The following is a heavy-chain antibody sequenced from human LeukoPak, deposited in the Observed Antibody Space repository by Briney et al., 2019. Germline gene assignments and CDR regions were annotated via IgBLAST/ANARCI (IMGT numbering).Heavy chain of an antibody. J-gene: IGHJ6*03. D-gene: IGHD6-6*01. Sequence: GGSLRLSCAVSGFTFSSYVMSWVRQAPGKGLEWVSAISGSGGSTYYADSVKGRFTISRDNSKNTLYLQMNSLRAEDTAVYYCARAVEGGYSSSSWGYYYYMDVWGKGTTVTVSS. CDR3: ARAVEGGYSSSSWGYYYYMDV. V-gene: IGHV3-23*01. CDR1: GFTFSSYV. CDR2: ISGSGGST.